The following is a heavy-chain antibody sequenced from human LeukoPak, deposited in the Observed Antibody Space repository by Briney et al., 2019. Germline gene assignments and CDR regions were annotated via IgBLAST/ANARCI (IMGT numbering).Heavy chain of an antibody. J-gene: IGHJ4*02. Sequence: GGSLRLSCVASGFTFSTYVMSWVRQAPGKGLEWVAYLNNSGGTTYSADSVQGRFTISRDNSKSTLYLQMNSLRAEDTAVYYCAKGRLAIFSSGWTDYFDCWGEGTLVTVSS. D-gene: IGHD6-19*01. CDR1: GFTFSTYV. CDR2: LNNSGGTT. V-gene: IGHV3-23*01. CDR3: AKGRLAIFSSGWTDYFDC.